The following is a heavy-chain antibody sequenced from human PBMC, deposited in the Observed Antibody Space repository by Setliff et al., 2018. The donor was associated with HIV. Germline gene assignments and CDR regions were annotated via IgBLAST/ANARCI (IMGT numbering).Heavy chain of an antibody. CDR3: ARAPYVSGSFGWFDS. V-gene: IGHV4-59*06. Sequence: PSETLSLTCSVSDDSIRSYHWNWFRQSPGKGLEWIGYMSYTGINNYNPSLKSLVTISLDTSKNQFSLKLTSVTAADTAVYYCARAPYVSGSFGWFDSWGQGTLVTVSS. D-gene: IGHD3-10*01. CDR2: MSYTGIN. CDR1: DDSIRSYH. J-gene: IGHJ5*01.